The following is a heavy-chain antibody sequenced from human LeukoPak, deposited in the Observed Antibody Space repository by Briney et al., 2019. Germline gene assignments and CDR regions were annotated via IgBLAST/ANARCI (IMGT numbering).Heavy chain of an antibody. D-gene: IGHD3-22*01. CDR2: IYDSGST. J-gene: IGHJ4*02. CDR3: ARGHSSGYFDY. CDR1: GGSIRSSYYY. V-gene: IGHV4-39*01. Sequence: SSETLSLTCTVSGGSIRSSYYYWGWIRQPPGKGLEWIGSIYDSGSTCYNPSLKSRVTISVDTSKNQFSLKLSSVTAADTAVYYCARGHSSGYFDYWGQGTPVTVSS.